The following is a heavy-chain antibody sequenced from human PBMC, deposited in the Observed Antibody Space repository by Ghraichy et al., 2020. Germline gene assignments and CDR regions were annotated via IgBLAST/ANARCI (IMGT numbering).Heavy chain of an antibody. CDR1: GFTFADYA. J-gene: IGHJ5*02. V-gene: IGHV3-30*06. D-gene: IGHD3-3*01. Sequence: GGSLRLSCEASGFTFADYAMHWVRQAPGKGLEWVTLMSYDGSTTYYADSVKGRFTVSRDNSNNTVGLQMTSLRVEDTAMYYCAKGYSRWSGSGTFDVPFDPWGQGTLVTVSS. CDR2: MSYDGSTT. CDR3: AKGYSRWSGSGTFDVPFDP.